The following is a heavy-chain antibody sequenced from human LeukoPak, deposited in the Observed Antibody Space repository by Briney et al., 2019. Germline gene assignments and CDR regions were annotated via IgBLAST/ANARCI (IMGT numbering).Heavy chain of an antibody. D-gene: IGHD3-16*02. CDR2: IWYDGSSK. V-gene: IGHV3-33*01. CDR3: ARDNRYTGNYLDAFDI. Sequence: GGSLRLSCAASGFIFGAYGMHWVRQAPGKGLEWLVVIWYDGSSKYYSDSVKGRFTISRDNSKNTLYMQMNNLRVEDTAVYFCARDNRYTGNYLDAFDIWGQGTLVTVSS. CDR1: GFIFGAYG. J-gene: IGHJ3*02.